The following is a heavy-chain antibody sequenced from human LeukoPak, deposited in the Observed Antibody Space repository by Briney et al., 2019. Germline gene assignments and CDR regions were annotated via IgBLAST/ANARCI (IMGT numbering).Heavy chain of an antibody. CDR1: GFTFSSYW. Sequence: PGGSLRLSCAASGFTFSSYWMSWVRQAPGKGLEWVANIKQDGSEKYYVDSVKGRFTISRDNAKNSLYLQTNSLRAEDTAVYYCARDRYYGSGSYYNELDYWGQGTLVTVSS. J-gene: IGHJ4*02. V-gene: IGHV3-7*04. D-gene: IGHD3-10*01. CDR2: IKQDGSEK. CDR3: ARDRYYGSGSYYNELDY.